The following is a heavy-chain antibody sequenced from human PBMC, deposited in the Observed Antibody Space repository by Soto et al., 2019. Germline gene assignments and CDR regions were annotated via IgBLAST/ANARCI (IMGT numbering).Heavy chain of an antibody. CDR2: IYSGGST. CDR3: ASPKRYSSGWYDYYYGMDV. Sequence: EVQLVESGGGLIQPGGSLRLSCAASGFTVSSNYMSWVRQAPGKGLEWVSVIYSGGSTYYADSVKGRFTISRDNSKNTLDLQMNSLRAEDTAVYYCASPKRYSSGWYDYYYGMDVWGQGTTVTVSS. J-gene: IGHJ6*02. CDR1: GFTVSSNY. D-gene: IGHD6-19*01. V-gene: IGHV3-53*01.